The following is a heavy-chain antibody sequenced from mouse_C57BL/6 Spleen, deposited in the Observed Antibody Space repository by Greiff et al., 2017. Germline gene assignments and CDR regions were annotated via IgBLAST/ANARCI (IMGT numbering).Heavy chain of an antibody. J-gene: IGHJ2*01. V-gene: IGHV1-82*01. D-gene: IGHD2-4*01. CDR1: GYAFSSSW. CDR2: IYPGDGDT. Sequence: VQLQQSGPELVKPGASVKISCKASGYAFSSSWMNWVKQRPGTGLEWIGRIYPGDGDTNYNGKFKGKATLTADKSSSTAYMQLSSLTAEDSAVYFCARSGDYDEGLDYWGQGTTLTVSS. CDR3: ARSGDYDEGLDY.